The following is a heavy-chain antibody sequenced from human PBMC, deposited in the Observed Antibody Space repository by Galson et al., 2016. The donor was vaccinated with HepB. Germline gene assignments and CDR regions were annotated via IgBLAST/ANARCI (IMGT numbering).Heavy chain of an antibody. CDR2: IYHSGTT. V-gene: IGHV4-38-2*01. Sequence: LRLSCAASGFTFSTYGMHWVRQAPGKGLEWIGSIYHSGTTYYNPSLKCRVALSMDTSKNQFSLSLSSVAATDTAVYYCARSYGGMIPRFLGDYWGQGILVTVSS. D-gene: IGHD3-3*01. CDR3: ARSYGGMIPRFLGDY. J-gene: IGHJ4*02. CDR1: GFTFSTYG.